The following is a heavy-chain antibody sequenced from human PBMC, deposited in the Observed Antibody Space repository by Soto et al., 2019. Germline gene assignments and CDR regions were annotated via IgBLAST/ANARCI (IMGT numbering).Heavy chain of an antibody. Sequence: KTSETLSLTCTVSGGSISSYYWSWIRQPPGKGLEWIGYIYYSGSTNYNPSLKSRVTISVDTSKNQFSLKLSSVTAADTAVYYCARSSGFGELSLHWGQGTLVTVSS. CDR1: GGSISSYY. J-gene: IGHJ4*02. D-gene: IGHD3-10*01. CDR3: ARSSGFGELSLH. CDR2: IYYSGST. V-gene: IGHV4-59*01.